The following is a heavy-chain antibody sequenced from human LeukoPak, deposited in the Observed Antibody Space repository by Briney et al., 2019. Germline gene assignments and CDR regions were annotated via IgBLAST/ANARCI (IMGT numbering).Heavy chain of an antibody. CDR1: GLIVSSNY. J-gene: IGHJ5*02. CDR3: ARDRSGRQQLVRGFGWFDP. Sequence: GGSLRLSCAASGLIVSSNYMSWVRQAPGKGLEWVSYISSSSSTIYYADSVKGRFTISRDNAKNSLYLQMNSLRAEDTAVYYCARDRSGRQQLVRGFGWFDPWGQGTLVTVSS. D-gene: IGHD6-13*01. CDR2: ISSSSSTI. V-gene: IGHV3-48*01.